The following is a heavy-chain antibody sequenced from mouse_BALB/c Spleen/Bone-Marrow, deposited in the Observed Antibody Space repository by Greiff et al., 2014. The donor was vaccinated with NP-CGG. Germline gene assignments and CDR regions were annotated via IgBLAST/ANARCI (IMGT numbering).Heavy chain of an antibody. CDR1: GFNIKDTY. CDR3: ATIITDWYFDV. Sequence: DVQLQESGAELVKPGASVKLSCTASGFNIKDTYMHWVKQRPEQGLEWIGRIDPANGNTKYDPKFQGKATITADTSSNTAYLQLSSLTSEDTAVYYCATIITDWYFDVWGAGTTVTVSS. CDR2: IDPANGNT. J-gene: IGHJ1*01. D-gene: IGHD2-12*01. V-gene: IGHV14-3*02.